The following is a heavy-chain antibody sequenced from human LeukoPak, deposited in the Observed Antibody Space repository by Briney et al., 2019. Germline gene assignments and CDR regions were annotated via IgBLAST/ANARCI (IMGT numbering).Heavy chain of an antibody. CDR2: ISPDGNDK. V-gene: IGHV3-30*18. CDR3: AKTSRRFLEWPRLYYYES. Sequence: GGSLRLSRAASGFTFSSYGMHWVRQAPGKGLEWVAIISPDGNDKYYADSVKGRFTISRDNSKNTLYLQMNSLRAEDTAVYYCAKTSRRFLEWPRLYYYESGGHGTLVTVSS. CDR1: GFTFSSYG. D-gene: IGHD3-3*01. J-gene: IGHJ4*03.